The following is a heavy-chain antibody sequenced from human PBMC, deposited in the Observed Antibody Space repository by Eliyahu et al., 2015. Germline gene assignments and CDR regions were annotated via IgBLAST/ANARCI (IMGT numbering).Heavy chain of an antibody. CDR1: GGSFSGYY. Sequence: QVQLQQWGAGLLKPSETLSLXCAVYGGSFSGYYWSWIRQPPGKGLEWIGEINXSGSTNYNPSLKSRVTISVDTSKNQFSLKLSSVTAADTAVYYCARGQYYDFWSGPSVSGMDVWGQGTTVTVSS. J-gene: IGHJ6*02. CDR2: INXSGST. CDR3: ARGQYYDFWSGPSVSGMDV. V-gene: IGHV4-34*01. D-gene: IGHD3-3*01.